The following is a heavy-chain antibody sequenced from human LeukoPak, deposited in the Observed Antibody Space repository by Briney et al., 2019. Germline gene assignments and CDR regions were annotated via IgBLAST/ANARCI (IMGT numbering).Heavy chain of an antibody. Sequence: ASVKVSCKPSGYTFTGYYIHWVRQAPGQGLEWMGWINPNSGGTSCAQKFQGRVTMTRDTSISTAYMELSRLRSDDTAVYYCARDPTEISRSYYYDSSSLGAFDIWGQGTMVTDSS. J-gene: IGHJ3*02. CDR1: GYTFTGYY. V-gene: IGHV1-2*02. D-gene: IGHD3-22*01. CDR2: INPNSGGT. CDR3: ARDPTEISRSYYYDSSSLGAFDI.